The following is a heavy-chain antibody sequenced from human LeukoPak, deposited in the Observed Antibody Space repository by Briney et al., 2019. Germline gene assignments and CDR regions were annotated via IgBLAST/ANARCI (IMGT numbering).Heavy chain of an antibody. V-gene: IGHV1-3*01. CDR1: GYTFTSYA. D-gene: IGHD6-6*01. CDR2: INAGNGNT. Sequence: ASVRVSCKASGYTFTSYAMHWVRQAPGQRLEWMGWINAGNGNTKYSQKSQGRVTITRDTSASTAYMELSSLRSEDTAVYYCARGEQLVRAFDIWGQGTMVTVSS. CDR3: ARGEQLVRAFDI. J-gene: IGHJ3*02.